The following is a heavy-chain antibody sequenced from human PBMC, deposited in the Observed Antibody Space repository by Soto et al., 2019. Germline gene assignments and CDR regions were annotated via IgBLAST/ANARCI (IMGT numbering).Heavy chain of an antibody. V-gene: IGHV4-59*01. CDR2: INYLGNT. J-gene: IGHJ4*02. Sequence: SETLSLTCIVSGGSIGSFYWSWIRQPPGRGLEWIGYINYLGNTKYNPSLRGRITLSVDTSKNQISLKLTSVTPADTAVYFCARAKGIDVRPFDSWGPGSLVPVSS. CDR1: GGSIGSFY. CDR3: ARAKGIDVRPFDS. D-gene: IGHD3-3*02.